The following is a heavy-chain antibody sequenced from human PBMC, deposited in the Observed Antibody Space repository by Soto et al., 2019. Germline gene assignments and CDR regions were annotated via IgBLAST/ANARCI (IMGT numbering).Heavy chain of an antibody. CDR3: ARYYDSRGYYDWFDP. D-gene: IGHD3-22*01. J-gene: IGHJ5*02. V-gene: IGHV4-31*03. Sequence: LSLTCIVSGGSISSGGFFWTWIRQHPGRGLEWIGYISYSGSTYYNPSLRSRVILSVDTSKSQFSLKLSSVTAADTAVYYCARYYDSRGYYDWFDPWGRGTLVTVSS. CDR2: ISYSGST. CDR1: GGSISSGGFF.